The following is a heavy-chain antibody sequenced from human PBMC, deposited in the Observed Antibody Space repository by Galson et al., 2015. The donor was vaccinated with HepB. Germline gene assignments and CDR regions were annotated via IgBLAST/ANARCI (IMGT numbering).Heavy chain of an antibody. Sequence: SVKVSCKASGYTFTGYYMHWVRQAPGQGLEWMGWINPNSGGTNYAQKFQGWVTMTRDTSISTAYMELSRLRSGDTAVYYCARGRDSSGFPDWFDPWGQGTLVTVSS. CDR3: ARGRDSSGFPDWFDP. D-gene: IGHD6-19*01. J-gene: IGHJ5*02. CDR2: INPNSGGT. CDR1: GYTFTGYY. V-gene: IGHV1-2*04.